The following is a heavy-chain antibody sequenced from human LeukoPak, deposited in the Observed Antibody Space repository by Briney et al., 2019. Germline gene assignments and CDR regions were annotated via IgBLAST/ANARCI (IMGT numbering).Heavy chain of an antibody. J-gene: IGHJ5*02. Sequence: PSETLSLTCTVSGGSISSYYWSWIRQPPGKGLEWIGYIYNSGSTNYNPSLKSRVTISVDTSKNQFSLKLSSVTAADTAVYYCARGGPKSYYGSGSYSWFDPWGQGTLVTVSS. V-gene: IGHV4-59*08. CDR1: GGSISSYY. D-gene: IGHD3-10*01. CDR3: ARGGPKSYYGSGSYSWFDP. CDR2: IYNSGST.